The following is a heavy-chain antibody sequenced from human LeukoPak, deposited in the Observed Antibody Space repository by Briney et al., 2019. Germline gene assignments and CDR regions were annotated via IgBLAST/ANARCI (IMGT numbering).Heavy chain of an antibody. CDR3: ARTNPSMTTIVY. J-gene: IGHJ4*02. D-gene: IGHD4-17*01. V-gene: IGHV4-39*07. CDR2: MYHSGST. CDR1: GGSMSSSSYY. Sequence: PSETLSLTCTVSGGSMSSSSYYWGWIRQPPGKELEWIGSMYHSGSTYYNPSLKSRVTISVDTSKNQFSLKLSTVTAADTAVYYCARTNPSMTTIVYWGQGTLVTVSS.